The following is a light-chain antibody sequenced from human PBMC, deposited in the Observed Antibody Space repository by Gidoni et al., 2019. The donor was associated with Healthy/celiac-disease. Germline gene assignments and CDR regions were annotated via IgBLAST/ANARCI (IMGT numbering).Light chain of an antibody. CDR3: QQYGSSPTIT. V-gene: IGKV3-20*01. CDR2: GAS. Sequence: VLTPSPGTLSLSPGERATLSCRASQSVSSSYLAGYQQKPGQAPRPLIYGASSRATGLPDRCSGSGSGTDFTLTISRLEPEDFAVYYCQQYGSSPTITFGQGTRLEIK. CDR1: QSVSSSY. J-gene: IGKJ5*01.